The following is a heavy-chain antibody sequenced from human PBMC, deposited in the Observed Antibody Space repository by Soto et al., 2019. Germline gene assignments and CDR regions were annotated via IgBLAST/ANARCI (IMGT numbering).Heavy chain of an antibody. J-gene: IGHJ5*02. Sequence: SETLSLTCTVAGGSISSSSYYWGWIRQPPGKGLEWIGSIYYSGSTYYNPSLKSRVTISVDTSKNQFSLKLSSVTAADTAVYYCARRTGYCTNGVCYRDKYNWFDPWGQGTLVTVSS. V-gene: IGHV4-39*01. CDR3: ARRTGYCTNGVCYRDKYNWFDP. CDR2: IYYSGST. D-gene: IGHD2-8*01. CDR1: GGSISSSSYY.